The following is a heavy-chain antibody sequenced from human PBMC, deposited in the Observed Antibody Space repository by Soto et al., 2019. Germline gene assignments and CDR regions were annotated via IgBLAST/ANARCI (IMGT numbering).Heavy chain of an antibody. CDR3: ARMVRGSNIDNYHYMDV. Sequence: ASVKVSCKASGYTFTSHGISWVRQAPGQGPEWMGWISASNGDTNYAQKFQGRLIVTTDTSTSTGYMELRGVRSEDSAVYYCARMVRGSNIDNYHYMDVWGTGTTVTVSS. D-gene: IGHD3-10*01. CDR2: ISASNGDT. CDR1: GYTFTSHG. J-gene: IGHJ6*03. V-gene: IGHV1-18*01.